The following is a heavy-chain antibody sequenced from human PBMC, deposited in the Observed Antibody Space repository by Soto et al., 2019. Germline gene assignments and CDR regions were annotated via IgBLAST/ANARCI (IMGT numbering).Heavy chain of an antibody. CDR2: INHSGST. V-gene: IGHV4-34*01. Sequence: SETLSLTCAFYGGSFSGYYWTWIRQPPGTGLEWIGEINHSGSTNYNPSLKSRVTISVDTSKNQFSLKLTSVTAADTAVYYCSKDKITALFYYRAQRTLVTVSS. CDR1: GGSFSGYY. D-gene: IGHD3-10*01. J-gene: IGHJ4*02. CDR3: SKDKITALFYY.